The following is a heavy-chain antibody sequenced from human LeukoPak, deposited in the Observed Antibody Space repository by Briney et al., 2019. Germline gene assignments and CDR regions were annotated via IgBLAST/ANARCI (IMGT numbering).Heavy chain of an antibody. Sequence: SETLSLTCTVSGGSISSSSYYWGWIRQPPGKGLEWIGSIYYSGSAYYNPSLKSRVTISVDTSKNQFSLKLSSVTAADTAVYYCATRNYDILTGPLDYWGQGTLVTVSS. CDR2: IYYSGSA. D-gene: IGHD3-9*01. V-gene: IGHV4-39*01. CDR1: GGSISSSSYY. CDR3: ATRNYDILTGPLDY. J-gene: IGHJ4*02.